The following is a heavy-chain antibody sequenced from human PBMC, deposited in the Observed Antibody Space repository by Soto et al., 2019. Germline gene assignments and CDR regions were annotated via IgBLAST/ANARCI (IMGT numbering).Heavy chain of an antibody. CDR3: AKAAAFYYYYYMDV. Sequence: EVQLLESGGGLVQPGGSLRLSCAASGFTFSSYAMSWVRQAPGKGLEWVSAISGSGGSTYYADSVKGRFTISRDNSKNKMYLQMNSLRAEDTAVYYCAKAAAFYYYYYMDVWGKGTTVTVSS. CDR1: GFTFSSYA. CDR2: ISGSGGST. V-gene: IGHV3-23*01. J-gene: IGHJ6*03. D-gene: IGHD2-2*01.